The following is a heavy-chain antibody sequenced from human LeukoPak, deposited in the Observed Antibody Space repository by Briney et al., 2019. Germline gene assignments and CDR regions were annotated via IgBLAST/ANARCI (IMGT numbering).Heavy chain of an antibody. Sequence: SESLSLTCTVSGYSISSGYYWGWIRQSPGKGLEWIGSIYHSGSTYYNPSLKSRVTISVDTSKNQFSLKLSSVTAADTAVYFCARARVVAAPYGMDVWGQGTTVTVSS. CDR3: ARARVVAAPYGMDV. J-gene: IGHJ6*02. D-gene: IGHD2-15*01. V-gene: IGHV4-38-2*02. CDR2: IYHSGST. CDR1: GYSISSGYY.